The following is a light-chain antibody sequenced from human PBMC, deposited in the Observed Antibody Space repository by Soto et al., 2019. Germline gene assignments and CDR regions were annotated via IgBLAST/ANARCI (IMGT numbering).Light chain of an antibody. CDR3: QQYSVWPLT. CDR1: QSVSSY. CDR2: DAS. V-gene: IGKV3-11*01. Sequence: EIVLTQSPGTLSLSPGERATLSCRASQSVSSYLAWYQQKPGQAPRLLIYDASNRATGIPARFSGSGSGTDFTLTISSLEPEDFAVYYCQQYSVWPLTFGGGTKVDIK. J-gene: IGKJ4*01.